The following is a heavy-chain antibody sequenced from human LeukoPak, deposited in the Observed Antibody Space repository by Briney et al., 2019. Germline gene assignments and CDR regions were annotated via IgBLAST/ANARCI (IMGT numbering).Heavy chain of an antibody. V-gene: IGHV4-61*02. J-gene: IGHJ6*03. CDR2: IYSSGST. Sequence: PSETLSLTCTVSGGSISSDNYYWSWIRQPAGKGLEWIGRIYSSGSTNYNPSLKSRVTISVDTSNNQFSLKLSSVTAADTAVYYCARERRKIVVVPAATLQFLHYYYMDVWGKGTTVTISS. CDR3: ARERRKIVVVPAATLQFLHYYYMDV. D-gene: IGHD2-2*01. CDR1: GGSISSDNYY.